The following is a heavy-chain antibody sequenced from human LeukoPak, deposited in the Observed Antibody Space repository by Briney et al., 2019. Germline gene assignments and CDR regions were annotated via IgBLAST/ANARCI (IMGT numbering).Heavy chain of an antibody. CDR2: IYYSGST. D-gene: IGHD3-3*01. CDR3: ARNSRTIFGVGY. Sequence: PSETLSLTCTVSSDSISSDYWSWIRQPPGKGLEWIGHIYYSGSTNYNPSLKSRVTISVDTSKNQFSLKLRSVTAADTAIYYCARNSRTIFGVGYWGQGTLVTVSS. CDR1: SDSISSDY. V-gene: IGHV4-59*08. J-gene: IGHJ4*02.